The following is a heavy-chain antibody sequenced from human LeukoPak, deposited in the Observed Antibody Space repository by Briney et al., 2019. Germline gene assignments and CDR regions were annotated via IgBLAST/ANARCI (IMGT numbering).Heavy chain of an antibody. V-gene: IGHV3-30-3*01. Sequence: GGSLRLSCAASGFTFSSHAMSWVRQAPGKGLEWVAVISYDGSNKYYADSVKGRFTISRDNSKNTLYLQMNSLRAEDTAVYYCARETRVTGDKFLDYWGQGTLVTVSS. CDR3: ARETRVTGDKFLDY. CDR1: GFTFSSHA. J-gene: IGHJ4*02. CDR2: ISYDGSNK. D-gene: IGHD7-27*01.